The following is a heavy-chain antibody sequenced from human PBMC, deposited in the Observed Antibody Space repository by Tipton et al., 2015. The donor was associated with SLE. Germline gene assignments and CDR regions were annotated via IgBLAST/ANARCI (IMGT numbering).Heavy chain of an antibody. D-gene: IGHD2-21*01. CDR1: GGSISSDY. Sequence: TLSLTCSVSGGSISSDYWSWIRQPPGKALEWLGYIYFSGSTNYNPSLASRVSISVDTSKTQFSLRLTSVTAADTAIYYCARDVIAKGVVNWGQRALVTVSS. J-gene: IGHJ1*01. CDR2: IYFSGST. CDR3: ARDVIAKGVVN. V-gene: IGHV4-59*01.